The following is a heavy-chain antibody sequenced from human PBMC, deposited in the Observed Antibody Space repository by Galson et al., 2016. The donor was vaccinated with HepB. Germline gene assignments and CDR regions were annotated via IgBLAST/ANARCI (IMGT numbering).Heavy chain of an antibody. V-gene: IGHV4-39*02. D-gene: IGHD2-2*01. CDR3: ARPSPPRYCSDTSCSYFDY. J-gene: IGHJ4*02. Sequence: SETLSLTCTVSPGSLSDSSYYWGWVRQPPGRRMEWIGTIYSRGNTYYNPSLKSRVTIFVDTSKNHFSLKPRPVTAVDTAVYYCARPSPPRYCSDTSCSYFDYWGQGILVTVSS. CDR2: IYSRGNT. CDR1: PGSLSDSSYY.